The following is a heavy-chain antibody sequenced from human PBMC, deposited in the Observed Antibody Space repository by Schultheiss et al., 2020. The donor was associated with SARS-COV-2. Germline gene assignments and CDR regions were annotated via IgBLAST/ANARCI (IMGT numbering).Heavy chain of an antibody. CDR2: IFYSGST. V-gene: IGHV4-59*12. CDR1: GGSISRSY. CDR3: AREPYCGGDCYSGWFDP. D-gene: IGHD2-21*02. J-gene: IGHJ5*02. Sequence: GSLRLSCTVSGGSISRSYWSWIRQPPGKGLEWIGNIFYSGSTNYSPSLKSRVTISVDTSKNQFSLKLSSVTAADTAVYYCAREPYCGGDCYSGWFDPWGQGTLVTVSS.